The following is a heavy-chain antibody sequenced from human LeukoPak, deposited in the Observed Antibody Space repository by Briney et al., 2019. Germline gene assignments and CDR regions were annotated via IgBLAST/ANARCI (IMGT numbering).Heavy chain of an antibody. V-gene: IGHV3-53*01. CDR3: AREIPYNIAAFDY. J-gene: IGHJ4*02. CDR1: GFTVSSNY. Sequence: GGSLRLSCAASGFTVSSNYMSWVRQAPGKGLEWVSVIYSGGSTYYADSVKGRFTISRDNSKNTLYLQMNSLRAEDTAVYYCAREIPYNIAAFDYWGQGTLVTVSS. CDR2: IYSGGST. D-gene: IGHD6-13*01.